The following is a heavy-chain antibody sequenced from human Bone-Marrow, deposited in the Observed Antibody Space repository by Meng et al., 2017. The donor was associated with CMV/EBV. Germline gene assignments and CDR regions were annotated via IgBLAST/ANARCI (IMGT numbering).Heavy chain of an antibody. J-gene: IGHJ6*02. CDR3: ARDNYPALYYYGMDV. Sequence: GESLKISCAASGFTFSRYWMTWVRQAPGKGLEWVANIKQDGSEKYYVDSVKGRLTISRDNAKNSLYLQMNSLRAEDTAVYYCARDNYPALYYYGMDVWGQGTTVTVSS. D-gene: IGHD1-1*01. CDR1: GFTFSRYW. V-gene: IGHV3-7*01. CDR2: IKQDGSEK.